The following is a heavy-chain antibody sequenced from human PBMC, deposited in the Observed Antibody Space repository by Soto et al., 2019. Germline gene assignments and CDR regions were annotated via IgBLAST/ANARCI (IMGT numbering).Heavy chain of an antibody. J-gene: IGHJ4*02. CDR2: INAGNGNT. D-gene: IGHD3-3*01. Sequence: QVQLVQSGAEVKKPGASVKVSCKASGYTFTSYAMHWVRQAPGQRLEWMGWINAGNGNTKYSQKFQGRVTITRDTSASTAYMEVSSLRSEDTAVYYCARVDRGGTIFGDYDYWGQGTPVTVSS. V-gene: IGHV1-3*01. CDR3: ARVDRGGTIFGDYDY. CDR1: GYTFTSYA.